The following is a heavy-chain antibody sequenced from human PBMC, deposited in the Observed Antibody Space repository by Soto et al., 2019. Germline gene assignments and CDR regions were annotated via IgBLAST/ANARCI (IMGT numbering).Heavy chain of an antibody. D-gene: IGHD3-10*01. CDR2: ISAYNGNT. CDR1: GYTFTSYG. V-gene: IGHV1-18*01. J-gene: IGHJ6*01. CDR3: ARVVGFGEFKYYYYYGMDV. Sequence: ASVKVSCKASGYTFTSYGISWVRQAPRQGLEWMGWISAYNGNTNYAQKIQGRVTMTTDTSTSTAYMELRSLRSDDTAVYYCARVVGFGEFKYYYYYGMDVWGQGTTVTVS.